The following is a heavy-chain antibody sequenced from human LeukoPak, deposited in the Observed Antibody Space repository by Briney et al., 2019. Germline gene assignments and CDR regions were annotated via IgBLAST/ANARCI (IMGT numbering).Heavy chain of an antibody. CDR2: IYTSGST. V-gene: IGHV4-4*09. Sequence: SETLSLTCTVSGGSISSYYWSWIRQPPGKGLEWIGYIYTSGSTKYNPSLKSRVTISVDTSKNQFSLKLSSATAADTAVYYCARRYDFWSGSWFDPWGPGTLVTVSS. CDR3: ARRYDFWSGSWFDP. CDR1: GGSISSYY. J-gene: IGHJ5*02. D-gene: IGHD3-3*01.